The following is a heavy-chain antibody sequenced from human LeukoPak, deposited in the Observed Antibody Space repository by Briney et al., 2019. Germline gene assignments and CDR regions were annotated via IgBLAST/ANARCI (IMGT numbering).Heavy chain of an antibody. CDR2: IYYSGST. CDR1: GGSIRSYF. V-gene: IGHV4-59*01. Sequence: PSETLSLTCTVSGGSIRSYFWSWIRQPPGKGLEWIGYIYYSGSTNYNPSLKSRVTISVDTSKNQFSLKLSSVTAADTAVYYCARGSDHYDSSGYRYFDLWGRGTRATVSS. D-gene: IGHD3-22*01. CDR3: ARGSDHYDSSGYRYFDL. J-gene: IGHJ2*01.